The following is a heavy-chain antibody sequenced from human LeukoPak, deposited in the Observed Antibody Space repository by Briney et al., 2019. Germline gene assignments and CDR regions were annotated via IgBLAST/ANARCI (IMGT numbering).Heavy chain of an antibody. CDR1: AYTFTSNG. V-gene: IGHV1-18*01. Sequence: ASVKVSCKASAYTFTSNGISWVRQAPGQGLEWMGWISAYNGNTNYAKKLQGRVTMTTDTSTSTAYMELRSLRSDDTAVYYCARTNYYDSSGYYYVGTYWGQGTLVTVSS. CDR3: ARTNYYDSSGYYYVGTY. J-gene: IGHJ4*02. CDR2: ISAYNGNT. D-gene: IGHD3-22*01.